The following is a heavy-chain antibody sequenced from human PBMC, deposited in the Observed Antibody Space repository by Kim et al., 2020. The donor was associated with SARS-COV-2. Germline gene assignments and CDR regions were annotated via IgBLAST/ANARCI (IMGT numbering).Heavy chain of an antibody. Sequence: SETLSLTCTVSGGSISSYYWSWIRQPPGKGLEWIGYIYYSGSTNYNPSLKSRVTISVDTSKNQFSLKLSSVTAADTAVYYCARDTYYYDSSGSQGWFDPWGQGTLVTVSS. CDR2: IYYSGST. CDR3: ARDTYYYDSSGSQGWFDP. J-gene: IGHJ5*02. D-gene: IGHD3-22*01. CDR1: GGSISSYY. V-gene: IGHV4-59*13.